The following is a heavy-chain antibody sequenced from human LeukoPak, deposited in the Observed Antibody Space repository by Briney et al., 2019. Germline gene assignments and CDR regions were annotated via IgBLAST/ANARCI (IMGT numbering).Heavy chain of an antibody. CDR3: AREDPYGSGSYGGLNWFDP. Sequence: ASVKVSCKASGYTFTSYYMHWVRQAPGQGLEWMGIITPSGGSTSYAQKFQGRVTMTRDTSTSTVYMELSSLRSEDTAVYYCAREDPYGSGSYGGLNWFDPWGQGTLVTVFS. CDR2: ITPSGGST. CDR1: GYTFTSYY. D-gene: IGHD3-10*01. V-gene: IGHV1-46*01. J-gene: IGHJ5*02.